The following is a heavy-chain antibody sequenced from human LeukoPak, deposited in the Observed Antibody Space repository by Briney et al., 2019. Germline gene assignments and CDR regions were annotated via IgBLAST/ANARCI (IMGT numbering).Heavy chain of an antibody. D-gene: IGHD3-22*01. CDR1: GFTFSSYG. J-gene: IGHJ6*03. CDR3: AKRDYYDSSGYYSDYYYYYMDV. V-gene: IGHV3-30*02. CDR2: IRYDGSNK. Sequence: GGSLRLSCAASGFTFSSYGMHWVRQAPGKGLEWVAFIRYDGSNKYYADSVKVRFNISRDNSKITLYLQMNSLRAEDTAVYYCAKRDYYDSSGYYSDYYYYYMDVWGKGTTVTISS.